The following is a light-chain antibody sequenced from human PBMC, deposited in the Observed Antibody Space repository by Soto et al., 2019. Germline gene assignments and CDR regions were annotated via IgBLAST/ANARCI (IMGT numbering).Light chain of an antibody. CDR2: EVS. Sequence: QSVLTQPASVSGSPGQSITISCSGTSSDVGGYNYVSWYSQHPGTAPKLMIYEVSNRPSGVSNRFSGSKSDNTASLTISGLQAEDEADYYCSSYTGSSTIFGTGTKLTVL. CDR1: SSDVGGYNY. V-gene: IGLV2-14*01. J-gene: IGLJ1*01. CDR3: SSYTGSSTI.